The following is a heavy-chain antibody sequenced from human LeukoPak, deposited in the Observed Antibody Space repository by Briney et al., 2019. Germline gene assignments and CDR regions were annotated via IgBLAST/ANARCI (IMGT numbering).Heavy chain of an antibody. V-gene: IGHV3-23*01. J-gene: IGHJ4*02. D-gene: IGHD2-15*01. Sequence: GGSLRLSCEASGFTFSSYTLTWVRQAPGKGLECVSAISGSSSRAYYADSVEGRFTISRDNSKNTLYLQMNSLRAEDTAVYYCAKGAVRATPLIRGVDYWGQGTLVTVSS. CDR2: ISGSSSRA. CDR1: GFTFSSYT. CDR3: AKGAVRATPLIRGVDY.